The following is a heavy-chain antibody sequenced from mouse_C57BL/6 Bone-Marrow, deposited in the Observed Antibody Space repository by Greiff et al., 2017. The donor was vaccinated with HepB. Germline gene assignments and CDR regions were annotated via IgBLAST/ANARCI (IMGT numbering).Heavy chain of an antibody. Sequence: VQLQQSGAELVRPGASVKLSCKASGYTFTDYYINWVKQRPGQGLEWIARIYPGSGNTYYNEKFKGKATLTAEKSSSTAYMQLSSLTSEDSAVYFCARWNYYGSYWYFDVWGTGTTVTVSS. D-gene: IGHD1-1*01. J-gene: IGHJ1*03. CDR1: GYTFTDYY. CDR2: IYPGSGNT. V-gene: IGHV1-76*01. CDR3: ARWNYYGSYWYFDV.